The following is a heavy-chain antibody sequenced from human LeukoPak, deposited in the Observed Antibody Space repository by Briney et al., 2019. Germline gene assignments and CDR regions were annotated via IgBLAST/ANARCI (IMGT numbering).Heavy chain of an antibody. CDR2: IRSKAYRGTT. CDR1: GFSFADHA. D-gene: IGHD5-18*01. Sequence: GRSLRLSCTPSGFSFADHAMSWVRQAPGKGLEWVGFIRSKAYRGTTEYAASVKGRFTISRDDPNSIVYLQMNSLKSEDTALYYCARGPIQLWIHNATDVWGQGATVTVSS. J-gene: IGHJ6*02. CDR3: ARGPIQLWIHNATDV. V-gene: IGHV3-49*04.